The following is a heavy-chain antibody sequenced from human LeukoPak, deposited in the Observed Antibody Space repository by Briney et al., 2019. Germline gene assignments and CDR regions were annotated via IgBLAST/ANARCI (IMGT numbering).Heavy chain of an antibody. CDR2: IYYSGST. V-gene: IGHV4-39*07. CDR1: GGSISSSSYY. J-gene: IGHJ5*02. CDR3: ARVIRAAAGTGPGWFDP. D-gene: IGHD6-13*01. Sequence: SETLSLTCTVSGGSISSSSYYWGWMRQPPGKGLEWIGTIYYSGSTYYNPSLKSRVTISVDTSKNQFSLKLSSVTAADTAVYYCARVIRAAAGTGPGWFDPWGQGTLVTVSS.